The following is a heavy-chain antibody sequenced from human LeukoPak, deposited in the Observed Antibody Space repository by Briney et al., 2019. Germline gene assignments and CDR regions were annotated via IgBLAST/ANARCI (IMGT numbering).Heavy chain of an antibody. J-gene: IGHJ4*02. V-gene: IGHV1-69*04. D-gene: IGHD3-10*01. Sequence: ASVKVSCKASVCTFSSYAISWVRQAPGQGLEWMGRIIPILGIANYAQKFQGRVTITADKSTSTAYMELSSLRSEDTAVYYCARAQLQLWPHFDYWGQGTLVTVSS. CDR3: ARAQLQLWPHFDY. CDR1: VCTFSSYA. CDR2: IIPILGIA.